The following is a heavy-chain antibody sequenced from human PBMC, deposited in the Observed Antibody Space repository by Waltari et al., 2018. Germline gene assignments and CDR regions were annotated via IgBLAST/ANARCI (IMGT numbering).Heavy chain of an antibody. D-gene: IGHD3-22*01. CDR1: GYSFTSYW. Sequence: EVQLVQSGAEVKKPGESLKISCKGSGYSFTSYWIGWVRQMPRKGLEWMGIIYPGAADTRYSPSFQGQVTISSDKSISTAYLQWSSLKASDTAMYYCARDGGRGSGYFVDAFDIWGQGTMVTVSS. CDR2: IYPGAADT. V-gene: IGHV5-51*03. J-gene: IGHJ3*02. CDR3: ARDGGRGSGYFVDAFDI.